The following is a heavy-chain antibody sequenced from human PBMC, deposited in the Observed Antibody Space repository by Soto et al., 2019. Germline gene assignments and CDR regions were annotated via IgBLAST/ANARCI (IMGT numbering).Heavy chain of an antibody. CDR1: GYTFTSYG. CDR3: ARAGGYCSSTSCYAAFDI. J-gene: IGHJ3*02. Sequence: ASVKVSCKASGYTFTSYGISWVRQAPGQGLEWMGWISAYNGNTNYAQKLQGRVTMTTDTSTSTAYMELRSLRSDDTAVYYCARAGGYCSSTSCYAAFDIWGQGTMVTVSS. CDR2: ISAYNGNT. V-gene: IGHV1-18*01. D-gene: IGHD2-2*01.